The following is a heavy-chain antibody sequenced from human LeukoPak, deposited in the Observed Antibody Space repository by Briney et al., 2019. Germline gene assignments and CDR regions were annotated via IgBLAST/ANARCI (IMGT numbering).Heavy chain of an antibody. CDR2: ISSSSSYI. Sequence: PGRSLRLSCAASGFTFSSYSMNWVRQAPGKGLEWVSSISSSSSYIYYADSVKGRFTISRDNAKNSLYLQMNSLRAEDTAVYYCASFVGELGYCSGGSCYSLGGYYYGMDVWGQGTTVTVSS. CDR1: GFTFSSYS. D-gene: IGHD2-15*01. V-gene: IGHV3-21*01. CDR3: ASFVGELGYCSGGSCYSLGGYYYGMDV. J-gene: IGHJ6*02.